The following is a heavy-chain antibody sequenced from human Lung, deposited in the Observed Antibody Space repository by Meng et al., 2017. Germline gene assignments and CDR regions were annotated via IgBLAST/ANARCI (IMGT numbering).Heavy chain of an antibody. CDR2: IHYSGST. CDR3: ARYVFDSSSLYSNWFDP. CDR1: GGSISSGTYY. D-gene: IGHD3-22*01. Sequence: QVQLQESGPGRVKPSQTLSPTSPVLGGSISSGTYYWGWIRQLPGKGLEWIAYIHYSGSTYYSPSLKSRVTISVDTSKNQLSLKLSSMTAADTAVYYCARYVFDSSSLYSNWFDPWGQGTLVTVSS. J-gene: IGHJ5*02. V-gene: IGHV4-31*03.